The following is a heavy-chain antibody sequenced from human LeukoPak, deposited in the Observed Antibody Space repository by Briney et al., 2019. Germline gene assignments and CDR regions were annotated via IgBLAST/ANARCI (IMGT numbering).Heavy chain of an antibody. CDR2: IYYSGST. D-gene: IGHD5-24*01. CDR3: ARKGGGYNFDY. Sequence: SHTLSLTCTVSGGSISSGGYYWSWIRQHPGKGLEWIGYIYYSGSTYYNPSLKSRVTISVDTSKNQFSLKLISVTAADTAVYYCARKGGGYNFDYWGQGTLVTVSS. V-gene: IGHV4-31*03. J-gene: IGHJ4*02. CDR1: GGSISSGGYY.